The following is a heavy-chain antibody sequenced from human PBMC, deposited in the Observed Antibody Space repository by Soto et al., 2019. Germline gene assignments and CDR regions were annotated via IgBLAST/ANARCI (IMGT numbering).Heavy chain of an antibody. CDR3: ARQVSSAWPPYYYDMDV. CDR2: IHYSGST. V-gene: IGHV4-59*08. D-gene: IGHD6-25*01. Sequence: QPPGRGLEWIGHIHYSGSTNYNPSLKSRVTISVDTSKNQVSLKLSSVTAADTAMYFCARQVSSAWPPYYYDMDVWGQGTTVTVSS. J-gene: IGHJ6*02.